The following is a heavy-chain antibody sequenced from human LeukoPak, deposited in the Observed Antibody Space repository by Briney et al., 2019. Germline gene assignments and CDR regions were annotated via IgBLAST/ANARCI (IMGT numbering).Heavy chain of an antibody. CDR2: IWYDGSNK. V-gene: IGHV3-33*06. D-gene: IGHD3-16*01. J-gene: IGHJ4*02. Sequence: QTGGSLGLSCAASGFTFSSYGMHWVRQAPGKGLEWVAVIWYDGSNKYYADSVKGRFTISRDNSKNTLYLQMNSLRAEDTAVYYCAKGVRWYFDYWGQGTLVTVSS. CDR3: AKGVRWYFDY. CDR1: GFTFSSYG.